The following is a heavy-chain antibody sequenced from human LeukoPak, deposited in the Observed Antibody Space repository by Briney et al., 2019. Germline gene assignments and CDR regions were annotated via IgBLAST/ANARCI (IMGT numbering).Heavy chain of an antibody. CDR3: ARVSSGTTGDY. D-gene: IGHD1-14*01. V-gene: IGHV4-38-2*02. CDR1: GYSISSGYY. CDR2: IYHSGST. J-gene: IGHJ4*02. Sequence: SETLSPTCTVSGYSISSGYYWGWIRQPPGKGLEWIGSIYHSGSTYYNPSLKSRVTISVDTSKNQFSLKLSSVTAADTAVYYCARVSSGTTGDYWGQGTLVTVSS.